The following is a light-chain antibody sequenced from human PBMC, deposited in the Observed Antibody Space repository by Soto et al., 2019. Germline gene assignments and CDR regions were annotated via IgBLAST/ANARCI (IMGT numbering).Light chain of an antibody. V-gene: IGKV3-20*01. CDR2: GSS. CDR1: QSVSSNH. CDR3: HLYGGSPPHT. J-gene: IGKJ2*01. Sequence: PGNLSLSTGERATLSCRASQSVSSNHLAWYQQKPGQAPKLLIYGSSSRATGIPDRISGSGSGTDFTLTISRLEPEDFAMYFCHLYGGSPPHTFGQGTKVDIK.